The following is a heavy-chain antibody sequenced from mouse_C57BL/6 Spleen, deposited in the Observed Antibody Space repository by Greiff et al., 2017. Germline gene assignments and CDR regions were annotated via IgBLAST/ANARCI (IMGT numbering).Heavy chain of an antibody. D-gene: IGHD1-1*01. CDR2: INPNNGGT. Sequence: VQLQQPGAELVKPGASVTLSCKASGYTFTDYNMDWVKQSHGKSLEWIGDINPNNGGTIYNQKFKGKATLTVDKSSSTAYMELRSLTSEDTAVYYCARWSTTVVATDAMDYWGQGTSVTVSS. CDR1: GYTFTDYN. CDR3: ARWSTTVVATDAMDY. J-gene: IGHJ4*01. V-gene: IGHV1-18*01.